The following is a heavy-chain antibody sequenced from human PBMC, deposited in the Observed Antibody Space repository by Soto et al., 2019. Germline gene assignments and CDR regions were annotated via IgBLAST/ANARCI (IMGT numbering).Heavy chain of an antibody. CDR2: IDWHDDK. J-gene: IGHJ5*02. V-gene: IGHV2-70*04. D-gene: IGHD1-1*01. CDR1: GFSLSTSGMR. CDR3: AKTGTDGSWFDP. Sequence: GSGPTLANPTQTLTLTCTFSGFSLSTSGMRVSWIRQPPGKALQWLARIDWHDDKFYTTSLRTRLTISKDTSKDQVVLTMTNMDPVDTATYYCAKTGTDGSWFDPWGQGTLVTVS.